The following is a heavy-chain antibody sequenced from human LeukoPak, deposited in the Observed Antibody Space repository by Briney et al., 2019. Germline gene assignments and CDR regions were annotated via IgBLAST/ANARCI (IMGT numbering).Heavy chain of an antibody. J-gene: IGHJ4*02. V-gene: IGHV3-74*01. D-gene: IGHD4-23*01. CDR3: ARGRPHGNDY. Sequence: GGSLRLSCAASGFTFSSYAMSWVRQAPGKGLVWVSRIASDGSSTTYADSVKGRFSISRDNAKNTLYLQMNSLRVEDTDVYYCARGRPHGNDYWGQGTLVTVSS. CDR1: GFTFSSYA. CDR2: IASDGSST.